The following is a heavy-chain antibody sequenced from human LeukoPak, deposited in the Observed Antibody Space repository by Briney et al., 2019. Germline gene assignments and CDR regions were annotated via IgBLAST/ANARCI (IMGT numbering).Heavy chain of an antibody. CDR2: IGSGSTYI. V-gene: IGHV3-21*04. Sequence: GGSLRLSCAASGFTFSSYSMNWVRQAPGKGLEWVASIGSGSTYIYYADSVKGRFTISRDNAKNSLYLQMNSLRAEDTAVYYCAAAALWGQGTLVIVSS. D-gene: IGHD6-13*01. CDR1: GFTFSSYS. J-gene: IGHJ4*02. CDR3: AAAAL.